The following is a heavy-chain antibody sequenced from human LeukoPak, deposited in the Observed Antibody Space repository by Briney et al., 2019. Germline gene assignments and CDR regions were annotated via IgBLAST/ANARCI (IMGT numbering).Heavy chain of an antibody. V-gene: IGHV3-23*01. CDR3: AKDSEESWFGELSDTGYFDY. D-gene: IGHD3-10*01. CDR2: INGSGGST. Sequence: GGSLRLSCAASGFTFSSYAMSWVRQAPGKGLEWVSAINGSGGSTHYADSVKGRFTISRDNSKNTLYLQMNSLRAEDTAVYYCAKDSEESWFGELSDTGYFDYWGQGTLVTVSS. J-gene: IGHJ4*02. CDR1: GFTFSSYA.